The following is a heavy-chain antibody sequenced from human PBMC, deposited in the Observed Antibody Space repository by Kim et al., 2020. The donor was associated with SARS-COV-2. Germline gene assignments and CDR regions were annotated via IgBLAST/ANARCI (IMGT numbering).Heavy chain of an antibody. Sequence: YADYVKGRFTISRDNAKNSLYLQMNSLRDEDTAVYYCARHGDGVTEEPDYWGQGTLVTVSS. CDR3: ARHGDGVTEEPDY. V-gene: IGHV3-48*02. J-gene: IGHJ4*02. D-gene: IGHD4-17*01.